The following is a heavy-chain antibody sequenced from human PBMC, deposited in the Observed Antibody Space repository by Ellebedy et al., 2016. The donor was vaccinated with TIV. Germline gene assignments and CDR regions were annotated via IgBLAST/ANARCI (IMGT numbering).Heavy chain of an antibody. CDR3: ARGGEGITGIYYYYGMDV. D-gene: IGHD3-16*01. J-gene: IGHJ6*02. CDR1: GYTFTSYY. Sequence: ASVKVSCXASGYTFTSYYMHWVRQAPGQGLECMGIINPSGGSTSYAQKFQGRVTMTRDTSTSTVYMELSSLRSEDTAVYYCARGGEGITGIYYYYGMDVWGQGTTVTVSS. CDR2: INPSGGST. V-gene: IGHV1-46*01.